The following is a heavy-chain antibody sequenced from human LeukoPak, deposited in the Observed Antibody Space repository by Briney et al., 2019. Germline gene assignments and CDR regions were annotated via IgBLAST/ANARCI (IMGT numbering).Heavy chain of an antibody. CDR3: ARDFFGQWLVQNLNWFDP. Sequence: ASVKVSCKASGYTFTGYYMHWVRQAPGQGLEWMGWINPNSGGTNYTQKFQGRVTMTRDTSISTAYMELSRLRSDDTAVYYCARDFFGQWLVQNLNWFDPWGQGTLVTVSS. CDR2: INPNSGGT. J-gene: IGHJ5*02. CDR1: GYTFTGYY. D-gene: IGHD6-19*01. V-gene: IGHV1-2*02.